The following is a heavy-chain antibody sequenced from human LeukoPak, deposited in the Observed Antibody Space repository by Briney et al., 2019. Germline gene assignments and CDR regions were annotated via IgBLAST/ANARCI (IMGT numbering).Heavy chain of an antibody. J-gene: IGHJ5*02. Sequence: GGSLRLSCAASGFTVSSYSMNWVRQAPGKGLEWVSSISSSSSYIYYADSVKGRFTISRDNAKNSLYLQMNSLRAEDTAVYYCARAGSSSVTMIVVNWFDPWGQGTLVTVSS. CDR1: GFTVSSYS. V-gene: IGHV3-21*01. CDR2: ISSSSSYI. CDR3: ARAGSSSVTMIVVNWFDP. D-gene: IGHD3-22*01.